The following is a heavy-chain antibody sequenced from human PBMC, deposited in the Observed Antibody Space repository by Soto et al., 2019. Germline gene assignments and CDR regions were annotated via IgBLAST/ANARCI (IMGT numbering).Heavy chain of an antibody. Sequence: EVQLVESGGGLVQPGGSLRLSCAASGFTFSSYSMNWVRQAPGKGLEWVSYINSGSSTIYYADSVKGRFTISRYNAKNSLYLQMNSLRDEDTAVYYCARDAPRCSGGSRFDFWGQGTLVTVSS. D-gene: IGHD2-15*01. CDR2: INSGSSTI. CDR1: GFTFSSYS. V-gene: IGHV3-48*02. CDR3: ARDAPRCSGGSRFDF. J-gene: IGHJ4*02.